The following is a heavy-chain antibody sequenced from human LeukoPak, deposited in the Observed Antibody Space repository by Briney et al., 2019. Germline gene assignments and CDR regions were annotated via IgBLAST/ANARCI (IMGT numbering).Heavy chain of an antibody. J-gene: IGHJ3*02. CDR2: NYTSGST. D-gene: IGHD1-26*01. Sequence: MSSETLSLTCTGPGGPISSYYWSWIRQPAGKGLEWIGRNYTSGSTNYNPSRKSRVTSAVDTSNNQFSLELSSVTAGDTTVYYGARGIIRSYGAFDIWGQGTMVTVSS. CDR1: GGPISSYY. V-gene: IGHV4-4*07. CDR3: ARGIIRSYGAFDI.